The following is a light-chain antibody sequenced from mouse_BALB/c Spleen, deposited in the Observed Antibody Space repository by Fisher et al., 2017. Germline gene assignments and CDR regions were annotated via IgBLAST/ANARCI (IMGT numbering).Light chain of an antibody. CDR2: DTS. V-gene: IGKV4-59*01. CDR3: QQWSSNPLT. J-gene: IGKJ5*01. Sequence: IVLTQTTAIMSASPGEKVTITCSASSSVSYMHWYQQKSGTSPKRWIYDTSKLASGVPARFSVSGSGTSYSLTISSMEAEDAATYYCQQWSSNPLTFGAGTKLELK. CDR1: SSVSY.